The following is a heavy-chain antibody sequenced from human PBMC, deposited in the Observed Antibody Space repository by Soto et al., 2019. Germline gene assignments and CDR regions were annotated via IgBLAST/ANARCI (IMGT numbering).Heavy chain of an antibody. V-gene: IGHV1-2*02. Sequence: ASVKVSCKASGYTFTGYYMHWVRQAPGQGLEWMGWINPNSGGTNYAQKFQGRVTMTRDTSISTAYMELSRLRSDDTAVYYCARAPSSGNYVWGSYRHYFDYWGQGTLGTVSS. J-gene: IGHJ4*02. CDR2: INPNSGGT. CDR3: ARAPSSGNYVWGSYRHYFDY. CDR1: GYTFTGYY. D-gene: IGHD3-16*02.